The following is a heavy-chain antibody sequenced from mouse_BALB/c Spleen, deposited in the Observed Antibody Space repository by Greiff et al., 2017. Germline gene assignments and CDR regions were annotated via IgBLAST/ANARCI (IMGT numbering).Heavy chain of an antibody. Sequence: EVKLMESGGGLVKPGGSLKLSCAASGFTFSSYTMSWVRQTPEKRLEWVATISSGGSYTYYPDSVKGRFTISRDNAKNTLYLQMSSLKSEDTAMYYCTRDYYGNSWFAYWGQGTLVTVSA. J-gene: IGHJ3*01. D-gene: IGHD2-1*01. CDR3: TRDYYGNSWFAY. CDR2: ISSGGSYT. V-gene: IGHV5-6-4*01. CDR1: GFTFSSYT.